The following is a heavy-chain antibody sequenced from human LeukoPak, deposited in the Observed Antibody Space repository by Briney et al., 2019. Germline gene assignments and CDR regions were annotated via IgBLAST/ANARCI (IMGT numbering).Heavy chain of an antibody. CDR3: ASALELDAFDI. D-gene: IGHD1-7*01. V-gene: IGHV1-2*02. CDR1: GYTFANYY. Sequence: GASVKVSCKASGYTFANYYIHLVRQAPGQGLEWMGWINPNSGGTNYAQKFQGRVTMTRDTSISTAYMELSRLRSDDTAVYYCASALELDAFDIWGQGTMVTVSS. J-gene: IGHJ3*02. CDR2: INPNSGGT.